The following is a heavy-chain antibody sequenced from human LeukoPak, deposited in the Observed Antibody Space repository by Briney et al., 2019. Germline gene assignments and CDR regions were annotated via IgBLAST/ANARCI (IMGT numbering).Heavy chain of an antibody. J-gene: IGHJ6*02. Sequence: GESLRLSCAASGFTFSSYGMHWVRQGPGKGLVWVSRIHSDGSSTTYADSVKGRFTISRDNAKNTLYLQMNSLRAEDTAVYYCARGNYYSMDVWGQGTTVTVSS. CDR2: IHSDGSST. CDR1: GFTFSSYG. CDR3: ARGNYYSMDV. V-gene: IGHV3-74*01.